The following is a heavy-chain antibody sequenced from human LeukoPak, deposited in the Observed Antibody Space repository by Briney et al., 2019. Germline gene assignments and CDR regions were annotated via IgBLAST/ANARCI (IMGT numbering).Heavy chain of an antibody. J-gene: IGHJ4*02. CDR2: IYYSGST. CDR1: GGSISSSSDH. D-gene: IGHD6-13*01. V-gene: IGHV4-39*01. CDR3: ARLLGIAAAPSFDY. Sequence: SETLSLTCNVSGGSISSSSDHWGWIRQPPGKGLEWIGSIYYSGSTYYNPSLKSRVTISVDTSKNQFSLKLSSVTAADTAVYYCARLLGIAAAPSFDYWGQGTLVTVSS.